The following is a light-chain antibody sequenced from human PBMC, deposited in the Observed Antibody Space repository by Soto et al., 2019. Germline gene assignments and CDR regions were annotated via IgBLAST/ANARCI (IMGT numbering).Light chain of an antibody. CDR2: DVS. Sequence: QSALTQHASVSGSPGQSITISCTGTSSDVGGYNYVSWYQQHPGKAPKLMIYDVSTRPSGVSNRFAGAKSGNTASLTISGLQAYDEADYYCSSYTSSSTLLYVFGTGTKLTVL. CDR1: SSDVGGYNY. V-gene: IGLV2-14*01. CDR3: SSYTSSSTLLYV. J-gene: IGLJ1*01.